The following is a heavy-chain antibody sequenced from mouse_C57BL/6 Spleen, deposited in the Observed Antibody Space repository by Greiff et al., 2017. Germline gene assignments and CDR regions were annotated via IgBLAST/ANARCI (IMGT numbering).Heavy chain of an antibody. CDR1: GYAFSSSW. Sequence: QVQLQQSGPELVKPGASVKISCKASGYAFSSSWMNWVKQRPGKGLEWIGRIYPGDGDTNYNGKFKGKATLTADKSSSTAYMQLSSLTSEDSAVYFCARDSYYYGSRDAMDYWGQGTSVTVSS. D-gene: IGHD1-1*01. V-gene: IGHV1-82*01. J-gene: IGHJ4*01. CDR2: IYPGDGDT. CDR3: ARDSYYYGSRDAMDY.